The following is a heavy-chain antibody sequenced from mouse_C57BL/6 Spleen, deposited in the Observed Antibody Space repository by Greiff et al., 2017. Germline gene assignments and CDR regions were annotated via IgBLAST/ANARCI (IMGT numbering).Heavy chain of an antibody. CDR2: ISSGGSYT. V-gene: IGHV5-6*01. D-gene: IGHD1-1*01. J-gene: IGHJ1*03. Sequence: EVKLVESGGDLVKPGGSLKLSCAASGFTFSSYGMSWVRQTPDKRLEWVATISSGGSYTYYPDSVKGRFTISRDNAKNTLYLQMSSLKSEDTAMYDCARITTVGDWYVDVWGTGTTVTVAS. CDR3: ARITTVGDWYVDV. CDR1: GFTFSSYG.